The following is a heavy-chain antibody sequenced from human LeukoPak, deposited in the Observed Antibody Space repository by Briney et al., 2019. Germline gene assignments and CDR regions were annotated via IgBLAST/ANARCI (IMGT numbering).Heavy chain of an antibody. Sequence: GGSLRLSCAASGFTFTNYDMNWVRQAPGKGLEWVSYIRSSGTTRYYADSVRGRFTISRDNARSSLYLQMNSLRAEDTAVYYCARGPYTSGHYFDYWGQGTLATVSS. CDR1: GFTFTNYD. CDR3: ARGPYTSGHYFDY. V-gene: IGHV3-48*03. D-gene: IGHD6-19*01. J-gene: IGHJ4*02. CDR2: IRSSGTTR.